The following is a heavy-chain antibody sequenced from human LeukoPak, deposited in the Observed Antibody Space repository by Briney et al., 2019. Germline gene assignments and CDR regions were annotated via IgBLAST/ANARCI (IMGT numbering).Heavy chain of an antibody. D-gene: IGHD1-26*01. CDR2: INPNSGGT. CDR1: GYTFTGYY. V-gene: IGHV1-2*02. CDR3: ARDVGYWYSGTRNYYYYMDV. Sequence: ASVKVSCKASGYTFTGYYMHWVRQAPGQGLEWMGWINPNSGGTNYAQKFQGRVTMTRDTSISTAYMELSSLRSEDTAVYYCARDVGYWYSGTRNYYYYMDVWGKGTTVTISS. J-gene: IGHJ6*03.